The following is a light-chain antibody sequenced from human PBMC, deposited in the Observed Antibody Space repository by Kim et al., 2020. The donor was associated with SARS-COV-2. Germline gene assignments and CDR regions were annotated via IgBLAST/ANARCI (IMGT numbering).Light chain of an antibody. J-gene: IGKJ3*01. Sequence: DIVMTQSPDSLGVSLGERATINCKSSQSVLYRSNNKNYLAWYQQKPGQPLKLLIYWASTRESGVPDRFSGSGSGTDFTLTISSLQAEDVAVYYCQQYYTTPLTFGPGTKVDIK. CDR1: QSVLYRSNNKNY. CDR3: QQYYTTPLT. CDR2: WAS. V-gene: IGKV4-1*01.